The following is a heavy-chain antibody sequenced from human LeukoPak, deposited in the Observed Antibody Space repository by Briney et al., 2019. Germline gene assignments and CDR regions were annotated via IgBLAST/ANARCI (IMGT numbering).Heavy chain of an antibody. D-gene: IGHD2-21*02. V-gene: IGHV3-23*01. CDR1: GFTFSSYA. CDR3: AKDRGSPVVVTAFDY. CDR2: ISGSGGST. Sequence: GGSLRLSCAASGFTFSSYAMTWVRQAPGKGLEWVSTISGSGGSTYNADSVKGRFTISRDNSKNTLYLQMNSLRAGDTAVYYCAKDRGSPVVVTAFDYWGQGTLVTVSS. J-gene: IGHJ4*02.